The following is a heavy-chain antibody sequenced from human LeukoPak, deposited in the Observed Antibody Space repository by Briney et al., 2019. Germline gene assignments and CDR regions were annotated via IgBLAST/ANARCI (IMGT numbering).Heavy chain of an antibody. CDR1: GYTFTSYG. CDR3: ARDTGHIVVVTAIYYFDY. V-gene: IGHV1-18*01. D-gene: IGHD2-21*02. J-gene: IGHJ4*02. Sequence: ASVKVSCKASGYTFTSYGTSWVRQAPGQGLEWMGWISAYNGNTNYAQKLQGRVTMTTDTSTSTAYMELRSLRSEDTAVYYCARDTGHIVVVTAIYYFDYWGQGTLVTVSS. CDR2: ISAYNGNT.